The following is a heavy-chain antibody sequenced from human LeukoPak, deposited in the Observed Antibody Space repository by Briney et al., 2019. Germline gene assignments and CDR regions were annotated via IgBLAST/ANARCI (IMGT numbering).Heavy chain of an antibody. V-gene: IGHV4-59*08. J-gene: IGHJ4*02. CDR1: GGSISGYY. CDR2: IYYSGST. D-gene: IGHD6-19*01. CDR3: AGYSSGWYVFDC. Sequence: SETLSLTCTVSGGSISGYYWSWIRQPPGKGLEWIGYIYYSGSTNYNPSLKSRVTISVDTSKNQFSLKLSSVTAADTAVYYCAGYSSGWYVFDCWGQGTLVTVSS.